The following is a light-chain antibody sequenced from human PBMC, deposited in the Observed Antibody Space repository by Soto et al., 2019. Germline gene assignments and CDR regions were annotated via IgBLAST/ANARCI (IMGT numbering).Light chain of an antibody. CDR1: QGIGTY. J-gene: IGKJ3*01. CDR3: LQHNSYPLT. V-gene: IGKV1-17*01. CDR2: GAS. Sequence: DIQMTQSPSSLPASVGDRISITCRASQGIGTYLSWYQQKPGKAPKLLIYGASNLQSGVPSRFSGSGSGTEFTLTISSLQPEDFATYYCLQHNSYPLTFGPGTKVDIK.